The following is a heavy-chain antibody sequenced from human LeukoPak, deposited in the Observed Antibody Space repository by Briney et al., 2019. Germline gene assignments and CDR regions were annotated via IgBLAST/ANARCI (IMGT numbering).Heavy chain of an antibody. J-gene: IGHJ6*03. Sequence: ASVKVSCTAFGYTFTSYDINWWRQAAGQGLEWMGWMNPNSGNTGYAQKFQGRVTMTRNTSISTAYMELSSLRSEDTAVYYCARSSWDFWSRNNMDVWGKGTTVTVSS. CDR3: ARSSWDFWSRNNMDV. CDR1: GYTFTSYD. D-gene: IGHD3-3*01. CDR2: MNPNSGNT. V-gene: IGHV1-8*01.